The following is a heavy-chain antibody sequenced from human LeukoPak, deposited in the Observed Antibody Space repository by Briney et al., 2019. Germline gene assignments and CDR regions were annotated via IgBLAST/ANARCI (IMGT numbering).Heavy chain of an antibody. D-gene: IGHD3-9*01. CDR2: ISYDGSNK. J-gene: IGHJ5*02. V-gene: IGHV3-30*03. CDR3: ARAEEDIDWLIPGWFDP. CDR1: GFTFNSYG. Sequence: GGSLRLSCAASGFTFNSYGMHWVRQAPSKGLEWVAVISYDGSNKYYADSVKGRFTISRDNSKNTLYLQMNSLRAEDTAVYYCARAEEDIDWLIPGWFDPWGQGTLVTVSS.